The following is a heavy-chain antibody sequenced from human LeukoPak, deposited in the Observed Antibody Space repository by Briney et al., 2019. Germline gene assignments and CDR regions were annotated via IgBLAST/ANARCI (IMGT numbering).Heavy chain of an antibody. Sequence: SETLSLTCAVYGGSFSGYYWSWIRQPPGKGLEWIGEINHSGSTNYNPSLKSRVTISVDTSKNQISLKLSSVTAADTAVYYCARGGGPYAFDIWGQGTMVTVSS. V-gene: IGHV4-34*01. CDR3: ARGGGPYAFDI. CDR1: GGSFSGYY. J-gene: IGHJ3*02. CDR2: INHSGST. D-gene: IGHD3-10*01.